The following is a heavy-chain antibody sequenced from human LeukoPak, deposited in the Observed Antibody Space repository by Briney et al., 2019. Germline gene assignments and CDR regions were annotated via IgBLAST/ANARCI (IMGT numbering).Heavy chain of an antibody. D-gene: IGHD3-22*01. CDR2: IKQDGSEK. Sequence: GGSLRLSCAASGFTFSSYWMSWVRQAPGKGLEWVANIKQDGSEKYYVDSVKGRFTISRDNAKNSLYLQMNSLRAEDTAVYYCARDLAYSYDSSGYPVDAFDTWGQGTMVTVSS. V-gene: IGHV3-7*01. J-gene: IGHJ3*02. CDR1: GFTFSSYW. CDR3: ARDLAYSYDSSGYPVDAFDT.